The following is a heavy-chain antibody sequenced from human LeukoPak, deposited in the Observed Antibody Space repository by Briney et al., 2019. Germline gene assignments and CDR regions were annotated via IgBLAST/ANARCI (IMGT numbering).Heavy chain of an antibody. CDR1: GYTFTSYG. CDR2: ISAYNGNT. V-gene: IGHV1-18*01. D-gene: IGHD6-19*01. J-gene: IGHJ4*02. CDR3: ARDLGIAVAGTWGY. Sequence: ASVKVSCKASGYTFTSYGISWVRQAPGQGLEWMGWISAYNGNTNYAQKLQGRVTMTTDTSTSPAYMELRSLRSDDTAVYFCARDLGIAVAGTWGYWGQGTLVTVSS.